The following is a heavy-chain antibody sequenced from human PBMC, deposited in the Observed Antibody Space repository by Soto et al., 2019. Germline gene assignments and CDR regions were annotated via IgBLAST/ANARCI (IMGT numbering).Heavy chain of an antibody. Sequence: PGESLKISCKGSGYSFTSYWIGWVRQMPGKGLERMGIIYPGDSDTRYRPSFQGQVTISADKSINTTYLQWSSLKASDTAIYYCARLFDTSGWYDYWGQGTLVTVS. D-gene: IGHD6-19*01. V-gene: IGHV5-51*01. J-gene: IGHJ4*02. CDR2: IYPGDSDT. CDR3: ARLFDTSGWYDY. CDR1: GYSFTSYW.